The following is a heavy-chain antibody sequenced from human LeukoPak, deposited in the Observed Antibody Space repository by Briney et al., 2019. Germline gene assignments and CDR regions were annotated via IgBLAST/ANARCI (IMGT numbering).Heavy chain of an antibody. CDR2: ISSSSSYI. Sequence: TGGSLRLSCAASGFTFSNYSMNWVRQAPGKGLEWVSSISSSSSYIYYADSVKGRFTISRDNAKNSLYLQMNSLRAEDTAVYYCARSVANYYGSGSGYYYYMDVWGKGTTVTVSS. J-gene: IGHJ6*03. CDR1: GFTFSNYS. CDR3: ARSVANYYGSGSGYYYYMDV. D-gene: IGHD3-10*01. V-gene: IGHV3-21*01.